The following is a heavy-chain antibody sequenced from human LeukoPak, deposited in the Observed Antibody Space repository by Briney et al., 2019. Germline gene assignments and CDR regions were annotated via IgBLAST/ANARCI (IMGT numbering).Heavy chain of an antibody. J-gene: IGHJ4*02. CDR3: ARDGDLWYSSSWYSPHY. Sequence: GSLRLSCAASGFTFSSYAMHWVRQAPGKGLEWVAVISYDGSNKYYADSVKGRFTISRDNSKNTLYLQMNSLRAEDTAVYYCARDGDLWYSSSWYSPHYWGQGTLVTVSS. CDR2: ISYDGSNK. CDR1: GFTFSSYA. D-gene: IGHD6-13*01. V-gene: IGHV3-30*04.